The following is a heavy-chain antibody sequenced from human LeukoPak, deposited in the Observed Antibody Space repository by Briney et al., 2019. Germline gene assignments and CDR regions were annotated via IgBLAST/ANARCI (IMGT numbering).Heavy chain of an antibody. CDR1: GYTFTGYY. CDR2: INPNSGGT. D-gene: IGHD6-6*01. V-gene: IGHV1-2*04. CDR3: ARGGYSSSEYFDY. J-gene: IGHJ4*02. Sequence: ASVKVSCKASGYTFTGYYMHWVRQAPGQGLEWMGWINPNSGGTNYAQKFQGWVTMTRDTSISTAYMELSRLRSDDTAVYYCARGGYSSSEYFDYWGQGTLVTVSS.